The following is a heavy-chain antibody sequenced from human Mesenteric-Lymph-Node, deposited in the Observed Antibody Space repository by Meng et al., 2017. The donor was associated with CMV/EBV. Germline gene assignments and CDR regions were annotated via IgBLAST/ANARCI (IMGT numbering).Heavy chain of an antibody. CDR1: GFSLSTSGVG. D-gene: IGHD3-22*01. CDR3: AHRAGYYYDSSGYFSYFDY. CDR2: IYWNDDK. V-gene: IGHV2-5*01. J-gene: IGHJ4*02. Sequence: SGPTLVKPTQTLTLTCTFSGFSLSTSGVGVGWIRQPPGKALEWLAPIYWNDDKHYSPSLKSRLTITKDTSKNQVVLTMTNMDPVDTATYNCAHRAGYYYDSSGYFSYFDYWGQGTLVTVSS.